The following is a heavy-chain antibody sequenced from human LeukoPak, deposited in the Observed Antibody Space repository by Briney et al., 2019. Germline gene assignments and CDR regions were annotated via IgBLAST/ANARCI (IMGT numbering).Heavy chain of an antibody. CDR3: ARDRIVVVIKALLDY. CDR2: ISYDGSNK. D-gene: IGHD3-22*01. V-gene: IGHV3-30*04. J-gene: IGHJ4*02. Sequence: SCKASGYTFTGYYMHWVRQAPGKGLEWVAVISYDGSNKYYADSVKGRFTISRDNSKNTLYLQMNSLRAEDTAVYYCARDRIVVVIKALLDYWGQGTLVTVSS. CDR1: GYTFTGYY.